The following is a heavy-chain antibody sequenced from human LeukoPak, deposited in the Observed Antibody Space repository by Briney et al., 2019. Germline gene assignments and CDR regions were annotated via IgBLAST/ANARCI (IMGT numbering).Heavy chain of an antibody. Sequence: ASVKVSCKASGYTFTDYYMHWVRQAPGQGLDGVGIINPSGGTTTHAQKFQGRVTMTRDTSTSTVYMELSSLRSEDTALYYCARGDKSGYYGAFDIWGQGTMVTVSS. D-gene: IGHD3-22*01. CDR2: INPSGGTT. J-gene: IGHJ3*02. CDR3: ARGDKSGYYGAFDI. CDR1: GYTFTDYY. V-gene: IGHV1-46*01.